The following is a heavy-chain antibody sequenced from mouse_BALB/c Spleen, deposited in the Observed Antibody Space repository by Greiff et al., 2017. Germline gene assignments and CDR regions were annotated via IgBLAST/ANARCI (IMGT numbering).Heavy chain of an antibody. CDR1: GFTFSSFG. CDR2: ISSGSSTI. J-gene: IGHJ2*01. V-gene: IGHV5-17*02. Sequence: EVQLVESGGGLVQPGGSRKLSCAASGFTFSSFGMHWVRQAPEKGLEWVAYISSGSSTIYYADTVKGRFTISRDNPKNTLFLQMTSLRSEDTAMYYCARSLITTVVGTLDYWGQGTTLTVSS. D-gene: IGHD1-1*01. CDR3: ARSLITTVVGTLDY.